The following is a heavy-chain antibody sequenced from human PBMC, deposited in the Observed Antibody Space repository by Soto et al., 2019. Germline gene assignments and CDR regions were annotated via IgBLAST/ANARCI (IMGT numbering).Heavy chain of an antibody. Sequence: GGSLRLSCAASGFTFSSYAMHWVRQAPGKGLEWVAVISYDGSNKYYADSVKGRFTISRDNSKNTLYLQMNSLRAEDTAVYYCARDLGILTGYADYWGQGTLVTVSS. V-gene: IGHV3-30-3*01. CDR3: ARDLGILTGYADY. D-gene: IGHD3-9*01. J-gene: IGHJ4*02. CDR2: ISYDGSNK. CDR1: GFTFSSYA.